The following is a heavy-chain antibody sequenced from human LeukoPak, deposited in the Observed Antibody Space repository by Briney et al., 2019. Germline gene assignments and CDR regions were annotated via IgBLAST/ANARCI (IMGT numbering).Heavy chain of an antibody. CDR3: ARLRDSSGYYFGLGAFDI. CDR1: GYSFTSYW. CDR2: IYPGDSDT. D-gene: IGHD3-22*01. V-gene: IGHV5-51*01. Sequence: GESLRISCKGSGYSFTSYWIGWVRQMPGKGLEWMGIIYPGDSDTRYSPSFQGQVTISADKSISTVYLQWSSLKASDTAMYYCARLRDSSGYYFGLGAFDIWGQGTMVTVSS. J-gene: IGHJ3*02.